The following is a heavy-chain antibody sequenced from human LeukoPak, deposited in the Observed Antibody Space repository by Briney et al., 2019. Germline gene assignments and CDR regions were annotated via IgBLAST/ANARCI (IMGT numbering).Heavy chain of an antibody. Sequence: PSETLSLTCNVSGASVSSGSYYWSWIRQPPGKGLEWIGYIYYSGSTNYNPSLKSRVTISVDTSKNQFSLKLSSVTAADTAVYYCAREVGYCSGGSCDTYNWFDPWGQGTLVTVSS. D-gene: IGHD2-15*01. CDR1: GASVSSGSYY. V-gene: IGHV4-61*01. CDR3: AREVGYCSGGSCDTYNWFDP. CDR2: IYYSGST. J-gene: IGHJ5*02.